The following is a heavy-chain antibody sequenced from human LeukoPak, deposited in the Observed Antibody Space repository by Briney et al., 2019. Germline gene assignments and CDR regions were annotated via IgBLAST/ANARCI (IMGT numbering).Heavy chain of an antibody. Sequence: GGSLRHSCAASGFTVSTNYMSWVRQAPGKGLEWVSIIYSGDRTDYADSLKGRFTISRDTSKNTLYLQMSSLRAEDTAVYYCARDVRKQGLWSWGQGTLVTVSS. V-gene: IGHV3-66*01. CDR3: ARDVRKQGLWS. CDR1: GFTVSTNY. CDR2: IYSGDRT. D-gene: IGHD3-10*01. J-gene: IGHJ4*02.